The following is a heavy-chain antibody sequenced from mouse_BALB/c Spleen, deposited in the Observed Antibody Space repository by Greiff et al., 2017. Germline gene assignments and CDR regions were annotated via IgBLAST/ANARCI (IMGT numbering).Heavy chain of an antibody. J-gene: IGHJ4*01. CDR1: GYTFTSYW. Sequence: DLVKPGASVKLSCNASGYTFTSYWINWIKQRPGQGLEWIGRIAPGSGSTYYNEMFKGKATLTVDTSSSTAYIQLSSLSSEDSAVYFCARRATGTGYYAMDYWGQGTSVTVSS. CDR3: ARRATGTGYYAMDY. CDR2: IAPGSGST. V-gene: IGHV1S41*01. D-gene: IGHD4-1*02.